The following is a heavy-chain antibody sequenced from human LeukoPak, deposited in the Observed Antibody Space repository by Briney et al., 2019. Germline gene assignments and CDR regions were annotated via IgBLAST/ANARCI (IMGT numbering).Heavy chain of an antibody. D-gene: IGHD1-1*01. CDR2: IYYSGTT. V-gene: IGHV4-39*01. J-gene: IGHJ6*03. CDR1: GGSIINRSYY. CDR3: VARNGDYSYMDV. Sequence: SETLSLTCTVSGGSIINRSYYWDWIRQPPGKGLEWIGSIYYSGTTYSNPSLKSRVTISVDASKNQFSLKLSSVTAPDTAVYYCVARNGDYSYMDVWGKGTTVTVSS.